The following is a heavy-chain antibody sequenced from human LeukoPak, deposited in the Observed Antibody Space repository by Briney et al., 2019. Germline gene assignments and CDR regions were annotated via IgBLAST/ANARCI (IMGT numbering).Heavy chain of an antibody. D-gene: IGHD2-2*01. CDR3: AVVPADIHPDAFDI. CDR2: ISRSSGTI. J-gene: IGHJ3*02. Sequence: GGSLRLSCAASGFTFSSYSMNWVRQAPGKGLEWVSYISRSSGTIYYADSAKGRFTISRDNAKNSLYLQMNSLRAENTAVYYCAVVPADIHPDAFDIWGQGTVVTVSS. V-gene: IGHV3-48*01. CDR1: GFTFSSYS.